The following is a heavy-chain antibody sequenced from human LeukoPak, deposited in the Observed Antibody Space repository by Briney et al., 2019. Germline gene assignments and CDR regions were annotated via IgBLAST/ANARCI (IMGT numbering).Heavy chain of an antibody. D-gene: IGHD3-10*01. CDR3: TSFYGSGISYMDV. V-gene: IGHV3-73*01. CDR2: IKSKTNSFAT. J-gene: IGHJ6*03. Sequence: GGSLRLSCAASGFTFSGSAIHWARQASGKGLEWVGRIKSKTNSFATAYAASVKGRFTISRDDSKNAAYLQMNSLKTEDTAVYYCTSFYGSGISYMDVWGKGTTVTVSS. CDR1: GFTFSGSA.